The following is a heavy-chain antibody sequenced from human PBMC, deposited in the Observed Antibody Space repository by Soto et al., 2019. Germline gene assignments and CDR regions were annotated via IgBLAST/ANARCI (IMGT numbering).Heavy chain of an antibody. CDR1: GYTFTSYG. CDR2: ISDYNGNT. Sequence: QVQLVQSGAEVKKPGASVKVSCKASGYTFTSYGISWVRQAPGQGLEWMGWISDYNGNTNYAQKLQGRVTMTTDTSTSTAYMELRSLRPDDTAVYYCERVYVVVVAATYFDYWVQGTMVTVSS. V-gene: IGHV1-18*01. D-gene: IGHD2-15*01. CDR3: ERVYVVVVAATYFDY. J-gene: IGHJ4*02.